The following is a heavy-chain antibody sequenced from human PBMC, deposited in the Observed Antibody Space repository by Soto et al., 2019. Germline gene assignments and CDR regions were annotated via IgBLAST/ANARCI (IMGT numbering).Heavy chain of an antibody. J-gene: IGHJ4*02. D-gene: IGHD3-3*01. CDR1: GFTFSSYA. Sequence: PGGSLRLSCAVSGFTFSSYAMSWVRQAPGKGLEWVSGISGSGGSTYYADSVKGRFTISRDNSKNTLYLQMNSLRAEDTAVYYCAKGPSGYDSSGYVDFWGQGTLVTVSS. V-gene: IGHV3-23*01. CDR3: AKGPSGYDSSGYVDF. CDR2: ISGSGGST.